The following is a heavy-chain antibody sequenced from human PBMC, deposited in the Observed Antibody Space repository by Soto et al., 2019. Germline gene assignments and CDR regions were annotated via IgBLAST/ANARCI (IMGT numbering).Heavy chain of an antibody. V-gene: IGHV3-30*18. CDR1: GFTFSSYG. CDR3: AKEHDPIGLSYYFDY. J-gene: IGHJ4*02. D-gene: IGHD2-21*02. CDR2: ISYDGSNK. Sequence: GGSLRLSCAASGFTFSSYGMHWVRQAPGKGLEWVAVISYDGSNKYYADSVKGRFTISRDNSKNTLYLQMNSLRAEDTAVYYCAKEHDPIGLSYYFDYWGEGTLVTVSS.